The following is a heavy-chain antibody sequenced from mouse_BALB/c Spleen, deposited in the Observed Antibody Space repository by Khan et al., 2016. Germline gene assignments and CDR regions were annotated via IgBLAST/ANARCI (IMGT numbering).Heavy chain of an antibody. CDR2: IDPSSSED. Sequence: QIQLVQSGPELVRPGASVTMSCKASGYSFTTYWIHWVKQRPGQGLEWIGMIDPSSSEDRFIQKFKDKATMNVDRSSNTAYMQLSSLTSEDSAVYYCVRWSLYFDYWGQGSTLTVSS. V-gene: IGHV1-74*01. D-gene: IGHD2-3*01. CDR3: VRWSLYFDY. J-gene: IGHJ2*01. CDR1: GYSFTTYW.